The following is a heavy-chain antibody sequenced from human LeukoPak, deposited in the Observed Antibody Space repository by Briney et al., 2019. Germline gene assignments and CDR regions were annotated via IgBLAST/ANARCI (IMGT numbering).Heavy chain of an antibody. V-gene: IGHV3-23*01. D-gene: IGHD5-18*01. J-gene: IGHJ4*02. CDR2: TVGGGDGT. CDR1: GFTFSSTS. Sequence: GGSLRLSCAASGFTFSSTSMSWARQAPGKGLEWVAVTVGGGDGTYYADSVKGRFTISRDNSKNTLYLQMNSLRAGDTAVYYCAKDQEGYPYYFDYWGQGALVTVSS. CDR3: AKDQEGYPYYFDY.